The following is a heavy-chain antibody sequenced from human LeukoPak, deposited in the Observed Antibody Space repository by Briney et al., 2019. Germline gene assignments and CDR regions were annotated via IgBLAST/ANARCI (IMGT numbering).Heavy chain of an antibody. CDR2: INTDGSST. Sequence: GGSLRLSCAASGFTFSSYWMHWVRQAPGKGLVWVSRINTDGSSTSYADSVKGRFTISRDNAKNTLYLQMNSLRAEDTAVYYCARGYDFFYYYYMDVWGEGTTVTVSS. CDR3: ARGYDFFYYYYMDV. D-gene: IGHD3-3*01. V-gene: IGHV3-74*01. CDR1: GFTFSSYW. J-gene: IGHJ6*03.